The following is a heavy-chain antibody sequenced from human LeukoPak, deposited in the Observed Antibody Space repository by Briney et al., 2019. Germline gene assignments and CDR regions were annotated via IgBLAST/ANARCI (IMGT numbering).Heavy chain of an antibody. Sequence: SETLSLTCAVSGGSFSGYYWNWIRQPPGKGLESIGEINHSGSTNYNPSLKCRVTISVDTSKNQFSLKLSSVTAADTAVYYCARGLLLWFGEPPGFDLWGRGTLITVSS. D-gene: IGHD3-10*01. CDR2: INHSGST. CDR3: ARGLLLWFGEPPGFDL. V-gene: IGHV4-34*01. J-gene: IGHJ2*01. CDR1: GGSFSGYY.